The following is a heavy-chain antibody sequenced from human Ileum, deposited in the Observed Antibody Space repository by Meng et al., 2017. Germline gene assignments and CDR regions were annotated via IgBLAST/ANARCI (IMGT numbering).Heavy chain of an antibody. D-gene: IGHD6-19*01. J-gene: IGHJ4*02. CDR1: GFNFSNYW. CDR2: INSDGSSI. CDR3: ARYNSGWHVCDS. Sequence: EVQLVESGGDLVQPWGSLRSSCAASGFNFSNYWRHWVRQAPGKGLVWVSRINSDGSSISYADAVKGRFTISRDNAKNTLYLQMNNLRDDDTAVYYCARYNSGWHVCDSRGQGILVTVSS. V-gene: IGHV3-74*01.